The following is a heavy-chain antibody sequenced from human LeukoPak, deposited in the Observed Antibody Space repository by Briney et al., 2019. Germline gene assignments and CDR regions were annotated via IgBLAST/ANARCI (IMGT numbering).Heavy chain of an antibody. V-gene: IGHV3-53*01. CDR1: GFSVSNNY. CDR3: ARGRGLGVVSPYFDH. D-gene: IGHD3-3*01. Sequence: GGSLRLSCVVSGFSVSNNYIIWVRQAPGNGLERVSVIYGDGRTSHSASVRGRFTISRDNSKNIVSLQMNNLRAEDTAVYYCARGRGLGVVSPYFDHWGQGTLVTVSS. CDR2: IYGDGRT. J-gene: IGHJ4*02.